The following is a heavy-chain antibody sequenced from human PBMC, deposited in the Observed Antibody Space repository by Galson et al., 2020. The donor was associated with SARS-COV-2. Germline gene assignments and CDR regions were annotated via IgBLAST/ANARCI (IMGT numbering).Heavy chain of an antibody. V-gene: IGHV3-7*01. J-gene: IGHJ4*02. CDR2: IKGDGSET. Sequence: GESLKISCEVSGFTFNDFWMSWFRQAPGKGLEWVANIKGDGSETNYADFVKGRFSISRDNAANSLYLQMNSLRVEDSAVYYCSREGWQGGYWGQGTRVTVS. CDR1: GFTFNDFW. CDR3: SREGWQGGY. D-gene: IGHD6-19*01.